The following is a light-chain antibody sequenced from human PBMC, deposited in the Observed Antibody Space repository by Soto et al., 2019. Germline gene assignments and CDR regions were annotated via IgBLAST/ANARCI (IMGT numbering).Light chain of an antibody. V-gene: IGKV3-15*01. J-gene: IGKJ4*01. CDR1: QSVNSK. Sequence: EMVKTQSPSTLSASLGARVTLSGRASQSVNSKLAWYQQKPGKAPKLLIYSTSSLANGVPARFSGSGSGTEFTLTISSLQPEDFAAYYCQQYNNSLLTFGRGTKVDI. CDR3: QQYNNSLLT. CDR2: STS.